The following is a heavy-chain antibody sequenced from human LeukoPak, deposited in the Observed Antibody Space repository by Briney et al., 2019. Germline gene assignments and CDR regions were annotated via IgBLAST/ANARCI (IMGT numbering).Heavy chain of an antibody. CDR1: GYTFTSYG. V-gene: IGHV1-18*01. J-gene: IGHJ5*02. CDR2: ISAYNGNT. CDR3: ARCKKGSRYNWFDP. D-gene: IGHD1-26*01. Sequence: AAVKVSFKASGYTFTSYGISWVRQAPGQGLGWMGWISAYNGNTSYAQKLQGRVTITTETSTITAYMELKSLRSDDTAVYYSARCKKGSRYNWFDPWGQGTLVTVST.